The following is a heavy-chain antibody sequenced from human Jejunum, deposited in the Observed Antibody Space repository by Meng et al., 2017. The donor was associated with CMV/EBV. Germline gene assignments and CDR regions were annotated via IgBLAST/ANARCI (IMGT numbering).Heavy chain of an antibody. CDR2: VFHSGAT. D-gene: IGHD6-13*01. J-gene: IGHJ4*02. CDR1: GFSITSGYY. V-gene: IGHV4-38-2*01. Sequence: VSGFSITSGYYWDWIRQAPGKGLEWIGYVFHSGATCYNPSLTSRVTISVDTSRNQFALNVTSVTAADTAIYYCARSRSSTQYLDFWGQGVRVTVSS. CDR3: ARSRSSTQYLDF.